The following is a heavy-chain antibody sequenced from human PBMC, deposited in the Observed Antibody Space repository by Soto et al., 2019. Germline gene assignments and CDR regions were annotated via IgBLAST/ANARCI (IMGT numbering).Heavy chain of an antibody. V-gene: IGHV3-30*18. CDR3: AKGLLLWFGELLSGGYFDY. J-gene: IGHJ4*02. Sequence: QVQLVESGGGVVQPGRSLRLSCAASGFTFSSYGMHWVRQAPGKGLEWVAVISYDGSNKYYADSVKGRFTISRDNSKNTLYLQMNSLRAEDTAGYYCAKGLLLWFGELLSGGYFDYWGQGTLVTVSS. CDR2: ISYDGSNK. D-gene: IGHD3-10*01. CDR1: GFTFSSYG.